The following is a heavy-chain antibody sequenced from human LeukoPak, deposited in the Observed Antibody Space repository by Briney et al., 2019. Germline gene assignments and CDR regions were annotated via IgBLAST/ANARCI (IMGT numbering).Heavy chain of an antibody. CDR3: ARVFSGGWTVDY. CDR2: ISSSGRAI. J-gene: IGHJ4*02. D-gene: IGHD6-19*01. CDR1: GFTFNTYS. Sequence: PGGSLRLSCAASGFTFNTYSMNWVRQAPGKGLEWVSYISSSGRAILYADSVKGRFTVSRDNAKNSLYLRMNNLRAEDTAVYYCARVFSGGWTVDYWGQGTLVTVSS. V-gene: IGHV3-48*04.